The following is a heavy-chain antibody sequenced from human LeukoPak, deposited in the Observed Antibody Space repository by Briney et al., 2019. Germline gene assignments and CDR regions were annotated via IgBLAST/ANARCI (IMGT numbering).Heavy chain of an antibody. CDR3: ARVAVGTNGVCYTVWGFCYYYYYMDV. CDR2: MYYSGST. CDR1: GGSISTSSFY. D-gene: IGHD2-8*01. V-gene: IGHV4-39*07. Sequence: SETLSLTCTVSGGSISTSSFYWGWIRQPPGKGLEWIGSMYYSGSTYYNPSLKSRVTISVDTSKNQFSLKLSSVTAADTAVYYCARVAVGTNGVCYTVWGFCYYYYYMDVWGKGTTVTVSS. J-gene: IGHJ6*03.